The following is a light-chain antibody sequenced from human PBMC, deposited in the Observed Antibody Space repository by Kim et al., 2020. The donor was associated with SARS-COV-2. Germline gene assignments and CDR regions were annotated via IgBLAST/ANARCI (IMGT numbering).Light chain of an antibody. CDR1: QSISSH. CDR3: QQSYISPFT. Sequence: ASVVDRVTITCRTSQSISSHLNWYHQKPGRAPKLLISAASTLQGGVPSRFSGSGSETDFTLTISSLQPEDFATYFCQQSYISPFTFGPGTKVDIK. CDR2: AAS. V-gene: IGKV1-39*01. J-gene: IGKJ3*01.